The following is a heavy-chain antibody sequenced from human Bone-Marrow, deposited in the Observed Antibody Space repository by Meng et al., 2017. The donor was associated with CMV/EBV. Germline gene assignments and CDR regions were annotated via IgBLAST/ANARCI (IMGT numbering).Heavy chain of an antibody. Sequence: GVLKISCAASGFTFSSYAMSWVRQAPGKGLEWVSAISGSGGSTYYADSVKGRFTISRDNSKNTLYLQMNSLRAEDTAVYYCAKDPLYCSSTSCFSPYYYYGMDVWGQGTTVTVSS. V-gene: IGHV3-23*01. CDR2: ISGSGGST. J-gene: IGHJ6*02. D-gene: IGHD2-2*01. CDR3: AKDPLYCSSTSCFSPYYYYGMDV. CDR1: GFTFSSYA.